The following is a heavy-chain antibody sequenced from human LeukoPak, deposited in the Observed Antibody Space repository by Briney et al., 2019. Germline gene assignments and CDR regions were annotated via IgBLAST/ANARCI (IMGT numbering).Heavy chain of an antibody. V-gene: IGHV3-43*02. CDR2: TSGDGGST. D-gene: IGHD3-10*01. J-gene: IGHJ6*03. Sequence: PGGSLRLSCAASGFTFDDYAMHWVRQARGKGMEWVSLTSGDGGSTYYADSVKGRFTISRDNSKNSLYLQMNSLRTEDTALYYCAKALWSHYYMDVWGKGTTVTVSS. CDR3: AKALWSHYYMDV. CDR1: GFTFDDYA.